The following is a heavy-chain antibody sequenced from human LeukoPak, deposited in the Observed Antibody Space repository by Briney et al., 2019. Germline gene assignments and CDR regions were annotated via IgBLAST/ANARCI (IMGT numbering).Heavy chain of an antibody. CDR3: AEAQWLVKEYNWFDP. CDR2: IIPIFGTA. CDR1: GGTFSSYA. J-gene: IGHJ5*02. V-gene: IGHV1-69*05. Sequence: SVKVSCKASGGTFSSYAISWVRQAPGQGLEWMGGIIPIFGTANYAQKFQGRVTIATDESTSTAYMELSSLRSEDTAVYYCAEAQWLVKEYNWFDPWGQGTLVTVSS. D-gene: IGHD6-19*01.